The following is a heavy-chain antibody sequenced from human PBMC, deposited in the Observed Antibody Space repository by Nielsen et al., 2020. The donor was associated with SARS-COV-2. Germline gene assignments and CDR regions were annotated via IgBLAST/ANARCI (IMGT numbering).Heavy chain of an antibody. J-gene: IGHJ4*02. CDR1: GGSFSGYY. Sequence: SQTLSLTCAVYGGSFSGYYWSWIRQPPGKGLEWSGEINHSGSTNYNPSLKSRVTISVDTSKNQFSLKLSSVTAADTAVYYCARGSCGGSCYSRPRDFDYWGQGTLVTVSS. V-gene: IGHV4-34*01. D-gene: IGHD2-15*01. CDR3: ARGSCGGSCYSRPRDFDY. CDR2: INHSGST.